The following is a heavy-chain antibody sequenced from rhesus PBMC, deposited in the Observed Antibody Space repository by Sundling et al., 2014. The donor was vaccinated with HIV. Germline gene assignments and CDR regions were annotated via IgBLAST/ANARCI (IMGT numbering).Heavy chain of an antibody. V-gene: IGHV4-143*01. CDR3: AREGAYSGRSFDY. D-gene: IGHD6-19*01. CDR2: IYGSSGST. CDR1: GGSISDSYY. J-gene: IGHJ4*01. Sequence: QVHLQESGPGLVKPSETLSLNCAVSGGSISDSYYWSWIRQPPGKGLEWIGGIYGSSGSTYYNPSLNSRVTISKDTSKNQFSLKLTSVTAADTAVYYCAREGAYSGRSFDYWGQGVLVTVSS.